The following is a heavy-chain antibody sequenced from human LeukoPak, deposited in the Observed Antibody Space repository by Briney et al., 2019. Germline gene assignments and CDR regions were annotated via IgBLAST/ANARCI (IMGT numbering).Heavy chain of an antibody. V-gene: IGHV3-9*01. CDR1: GFTFDDYA. CDR2: ISWNSGSI. D-gene: IGHD3-22*01. Sequence: GGSLRLSCAASGFTFDDYAMHWVRQAPGKGLEWASGISWNSGSIGYADSVKGRFTISRDNAKNSLYLQMNSLRAEDTALYYCAKASVLYYDSSGYLYWGQGTLVTDSS. CDR3: AKASVLYYDSSGYLY. J-gene: IGHJ4*02.